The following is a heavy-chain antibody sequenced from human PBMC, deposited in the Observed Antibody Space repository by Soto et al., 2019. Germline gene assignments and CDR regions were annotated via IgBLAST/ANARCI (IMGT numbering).Heavy chain of an antibody. CDR1: GGSFSGYY. Sequence: SETLSLTCAVYGGSFSGYYSTWLRQPPGTGLEWIGEINHSGSTNYNPSLKSRVTISVDTSKNQFSLKLTSVTAADTAVYYCARDKITGLFDYWGQGTLVTVSS. CDR3: ARDKITGLFDY. CDR2: INHSGST. J-gene: IGHJ4*02. V-gene: IGHV4-34*01. D-gene: IGHD2-8*02.